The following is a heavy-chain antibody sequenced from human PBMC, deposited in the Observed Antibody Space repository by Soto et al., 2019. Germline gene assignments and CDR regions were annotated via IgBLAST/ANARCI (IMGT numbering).Heavy chain of an antibody. Sequence: QVQLQESGPGLVKPSETLSLTCTVSGGSLTKYYWSWIRQPAGKGLEWIGRISTSGNVVSKASLRSRLTMSVDTSKNQFSFRLTSVTAADTVVYYCARDNNYFWSLYPLAFDYWGQGALVTVSS. D-gene: IGHD3-3*01. J-gene: IGHJ4*02. CDR3: ARDNNYFWSLYPLAFDY. V-gene: IGHV4-4*07. CDR1: GGSLTKYY. CDR2: ISTSGNV.